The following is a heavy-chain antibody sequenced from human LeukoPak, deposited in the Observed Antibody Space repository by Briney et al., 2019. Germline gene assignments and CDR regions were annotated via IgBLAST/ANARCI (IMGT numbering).Heavy chain of an antibody. CDR3: VKKTPGTYPFDY. CDR2: SGTAGDT. CDR1: GFTFSSSA. J-gene: IGHJ4*02. Sequence: QPGGSLRLSCAASGFTFSSSAMNWVRQVPGKGLEWVSASGTAGDTYYADSVKGRFTISRDDSKNTLYLQMTSLRAEDTAVYYCVKKTPGTYPFDYWGQGTLVTVSP. D-gene: IGHD6-13*01. V-gene: IGHV3-23*01.